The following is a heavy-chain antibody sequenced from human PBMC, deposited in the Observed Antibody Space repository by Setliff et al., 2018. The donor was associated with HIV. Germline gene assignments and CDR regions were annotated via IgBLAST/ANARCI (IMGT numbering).Heavy chain of an antibody. J-gene: IGHJ3*02. CDR1: GGTFSSYT. V-gene: IGHV1-69*02. Sequence: KVSCKASGGTFSSYTISWVRQAPGQGLEWMGRIIPILGIANYAQKFQGRVTITADKSTSTAYMELSSLRSEDTAVYYCASLVSVGATSAFDIWGQGTMVTVSS. CDR3: ASLVSVGATSAFDI. CDR2: IIPILGIA. D-gene: IGHD1-26*01.